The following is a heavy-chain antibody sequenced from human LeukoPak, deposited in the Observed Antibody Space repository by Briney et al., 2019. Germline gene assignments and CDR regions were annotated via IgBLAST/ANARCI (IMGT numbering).Heavy chain of an antibody. CDR2: IYSGGNT. CDR1: GFTFSSNY. CDR3: ARDKDRGLIIESGMDV. V-gene: IGHV3-66*01. Sequence: GGSLRLSCAASGFTFSSNYMSWVRQAPGQGLEWVSVIYSGGNTYYADSVKGRFTISRDNSKNTLYLQMNSLRAEDTAVYYCARDKDRGLIIESGMDVWGQGTTVTVSS. D-gene: IGHD3-10*01. J-gene: IGHJ6*02.